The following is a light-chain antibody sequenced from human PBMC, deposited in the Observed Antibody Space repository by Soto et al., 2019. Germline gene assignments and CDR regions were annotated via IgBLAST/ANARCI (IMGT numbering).Light chain of an antibody. Sequence: LTQPASVSGSAGQSITISCPGTRSDVGGYNYVSWYQQHPGKAPKLMIYEVSNRPSGASNRFSGSKSGNTASLTISGLQAEDEADYYCSSYTSSTTPYVFGTGTKVTVL. J-gene: IGLJ1*01. CDR2: EVS. CDR3: SSYTSSTTPYV. V-gene: IGLV2-14*01. CDR1: RSDVGGYNY.